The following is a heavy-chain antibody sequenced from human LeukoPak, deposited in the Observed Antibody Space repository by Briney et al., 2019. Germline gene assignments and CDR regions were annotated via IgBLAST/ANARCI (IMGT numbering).Heavy chain of an antibody. Sequence: SETLSLTCTVSGGSISGYYWSWIRQPPGKGLEWIGYIYYSGSTNYNPSLKSRVTISVDTSKNQFSLRLRSVTAADAAVYYCARGRWRLDYWGQGTLVTVSS. V-gene: IGHV4-59*01. CDR3: ARGRWRLDY. CDR2: IYYSGST. J-gene: IGHJ4*02. D-gene: IGHD1-1*01. CDR1: GGSISGYY.